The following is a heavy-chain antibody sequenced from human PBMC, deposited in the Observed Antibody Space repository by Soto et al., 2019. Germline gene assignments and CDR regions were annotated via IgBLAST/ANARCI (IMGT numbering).Heavy chain of an antibody. V-gene: IGHV5-10-1*01. CDR3: ARIDLARYYYYGMDV. CDR1: GYSFTSYW. J-gene: IGHJ6*02. D-gene: IGHD5-12*01. CDR2: IDPSDSYT. Sequence: GESLKISCKGSGYSFTSYWISGVRQMPGKGLEWMGRIDPSDSYTNYSPSFQGHVTISADKSISTAYLQWSSLKASDTAMYYCARIDLARYYYYGMDVWGQGTTVTVSS.